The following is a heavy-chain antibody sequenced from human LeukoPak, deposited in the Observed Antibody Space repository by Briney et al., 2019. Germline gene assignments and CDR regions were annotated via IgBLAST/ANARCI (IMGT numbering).Heavy chain of an antibody. V-gene: IGHV1-58*02. CDR1: GVTFSTSA. CDR3: AAGGTVWTFDY. CDR2: IVVGSGDT. D-gene: IGHD2-15*01. J-gene: IGHJ4*02. Sequence: ASVKVSCKASGVTFSTSAMQWVRQARGQRLEWIGWIVVGSGDTKYAQKLQERVTITRDMSTSTAYMELSGLRSEDTAVYYCAAGGTVWTFDYWGQGTLVTVSS.